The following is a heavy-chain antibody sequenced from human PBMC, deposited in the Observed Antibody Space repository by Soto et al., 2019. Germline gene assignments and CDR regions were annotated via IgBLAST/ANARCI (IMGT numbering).Heavy chain of an antibody. Sequence: GGSLRLSCAASGFTFSSYEMNWVRQAPGKGLEWVSYISSSGSTIYYADSVKGRFSISRDNAKNSLYLQMNSLRAEDTAVYYCARSGYSYGADYWGQGTLVTVSS. CDR3: ARSGYSYGADY. CDR2: ISSSGSTI. CDR1: GFTFSSYE. J-gene: IGHJ4*02. D-gene: IGHD5-18*01. V-gene: IGHV3-48*03.